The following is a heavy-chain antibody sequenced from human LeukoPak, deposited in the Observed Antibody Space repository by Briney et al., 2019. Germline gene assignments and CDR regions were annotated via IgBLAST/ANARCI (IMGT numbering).Heavy chain of an antibody. V-gene: IGHV4-39*01. CDR2: IYYSGST. D-gene: IGHD4-11*01. CDR1: GGSISSSSYY. J-gene: IGHJ4*02. CDR3: ARHDYSNYVVDY. Sequence: SETLSLTCTVSGGSISSSSYYWGWIRQPPGKGLEWIGCIYYSGSTYYNPSLKSRVTISVDTSKNQFSLKLSSVPAADTAVYYCARHDYSNYVVDYWGQGTLVTVSS.